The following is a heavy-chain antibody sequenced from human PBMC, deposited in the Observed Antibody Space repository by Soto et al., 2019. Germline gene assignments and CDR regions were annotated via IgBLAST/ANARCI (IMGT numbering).Heavy chain of an antibody. CDR2: INHSGST. D-gene: IGHD3-3*01. J-gene: IGHJ6*02. CDR1: GGSFSGYY. Sequence: SETLSLTCAVYGGSFSGYYWSWIRQPPGKGLEWIGEINHSGSTNYNPSLKSRVTISVDTSKNQFSLKLSSVTAADTAVYYCAITYYDFWSGWYNPTDYYGMDVWGQGTTVTVS. CDR3: AITYYDFWSGWYNPTDYYGMDV. V-gene: IGHV4-34*01.